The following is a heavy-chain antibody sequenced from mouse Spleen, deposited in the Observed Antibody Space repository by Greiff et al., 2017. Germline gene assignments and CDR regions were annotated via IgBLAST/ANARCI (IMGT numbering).Heavy chain of an antibody. Sequence: VQLLQSGAELVRPGSSVKISCKTSGYTFTSYGIHWVHQRPGQGLEWIGYIYIGNGYNEYYEKFKGKATLTSDTSSSTAYMQLSSLTSEESAIYFCARSANDGYLYFDVWGTGTTVTVSS. CDR1: GYTFTSYG. V-gene: IGHV1-58*01. CDR3: ARSANDGYLYFDV. D-gene: IGHD2-3*01. J-gene: IGHJ1*03. CDR2: IYIGNGYN.